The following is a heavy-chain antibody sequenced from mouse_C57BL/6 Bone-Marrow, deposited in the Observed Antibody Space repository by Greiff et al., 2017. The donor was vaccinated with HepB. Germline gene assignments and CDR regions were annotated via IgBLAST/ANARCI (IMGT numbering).Heavy chain of an antibody. CDR1: GYTFTSYW. CDR2: IYPGSGST. Sequence: VKLQQPGAELVKPGASVKMSCKASGYTFTSYWITWVKQRPGQGLEWIGDIYPGSGSTNYNEKFKSKATLTVDTSSSTAYMQLSSLTSEDSAVYYCARSLITTVVPYAMDYWGQGTSVTVSS. CDR3: ARSLITTVVPYAMDY. V-gene: IGHV1-55*01. J-gene: IGHJ4*01. D-gene: IGHD1-1*01.